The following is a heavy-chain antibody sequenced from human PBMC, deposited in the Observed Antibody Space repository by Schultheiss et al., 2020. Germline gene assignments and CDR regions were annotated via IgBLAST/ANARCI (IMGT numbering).Heavy chain of an antibody. CDR3: ARRASSGWYALGTLDY. D-gene: IGHD6-19*01. Sequence: RGSLRLSCSASGFTFSSYAMHWVRQAPGKGLEWVAVASYDGSNKYYADSVKGRFTISRDNSKNTLYLQMNSLRAEDTAVYYCARRASSGWYALGTLDYWGQGTLVTVSS. CDR1: GFTFSSYA. V-gene: IGHV3-30-3*01. J-gene: IGHJ4*02. CDR2: ASYDGSNK.